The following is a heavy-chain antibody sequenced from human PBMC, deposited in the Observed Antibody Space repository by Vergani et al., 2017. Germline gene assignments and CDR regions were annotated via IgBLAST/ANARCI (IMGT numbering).Heavy chain of an antibody. CDR3: ARGRRSIAAAGNWFDP. Sequence: QVQLQESGPGLVKPSQTLSLTCTVSGGSISSGGYYWSWIRQHPGKGLEWIGYIYYSGSTYYNPSLKSRVTISVDTSKNQFSLKLSSVTAADTAVYYCARGRRSIAAAGNWFDPWGQGTLVTVSS. D-gene: IGHD6-13*01. J-gene: IGHJ5*02. V-gene: IGHV4-31*03. CDR2: IYYSGST. CDR1: GGSISSGGYY.